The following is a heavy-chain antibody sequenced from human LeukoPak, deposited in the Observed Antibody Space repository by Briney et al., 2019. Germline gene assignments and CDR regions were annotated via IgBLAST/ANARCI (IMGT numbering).Heavy chain of an antibody. Sequence: ASVKVSCKASGHTFTSFGIGWLRQAPGQGLEWMGWISPYNGNTKYAQKFQGRVIMTTDTSTSTVYMELRSLTPDDTAVYYCAGQGGYAWSWFDPWGQGTLVTVSS. J-gene: IGHJ5*02. CDR2: ISPYNGNT. CDR3: AGQGGYAWSWFDP. D-gene: IGHD3-3*01. V-gene: IGHV1-18*01. CDR1: GHTFTSFG.